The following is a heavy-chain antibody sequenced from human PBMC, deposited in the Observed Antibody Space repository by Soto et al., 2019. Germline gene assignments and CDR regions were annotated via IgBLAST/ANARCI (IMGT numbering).Heavy chain of an antibody. D-gene: IGHD2-2*01. V-gene: IGHV2-26*01. CDR1: GFSLSNPGVG. CDR2: ILSNDEK. Sequence: QVTLKESGPVLVKPTETLTLTCTVSGFSLSNPGVGVSWIRQPPGKALEWLAHILSNDEKSYSTSLRSRFTIXKXXPKSQVVLTMANMDPVDTATYYCARISQYAYDFDYWGRGILVIVSS. CDR3: ARISQYAYDFDY. J-gene: IGHJ4*02.